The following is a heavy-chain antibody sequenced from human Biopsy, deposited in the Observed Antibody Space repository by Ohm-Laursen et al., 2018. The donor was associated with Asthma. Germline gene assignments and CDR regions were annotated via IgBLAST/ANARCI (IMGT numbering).Heavy chain of an antibody. D-gene: IGHD3-22*01. CDR1: GGSISSGGYY. J-gene: IGHJ5*02. CDR3: ARDRAMISET. Sequence: TLSLTCTVSGGSISSGGYYWSWIRQHPGKGLEWIGYIYYSGSTYYNPSLKSRVTISVDTSKNQFSLRLTSVTAADTAVYYCARDRAMISETWGQGTLVTVSS. CDR2: IYYSGST. V-gene: IGHV4-31*03.